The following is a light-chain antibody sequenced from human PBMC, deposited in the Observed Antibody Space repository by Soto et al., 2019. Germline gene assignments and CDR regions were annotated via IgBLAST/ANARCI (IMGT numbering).Light chain of an antibody. J-gene: IGKJ4*01. CDR3: QQYYSTPPT. Sequence: DIVMTQSPDSLAVSLGERATINCKSSQSVLYSSHNKNYLAWYQQNPGQPPKLIIYWASTRESGVPDRFSGSGSGTDFTLTISSLQAEDVAIYYCQQYYSTPPTFGGGTKVEIK. V-gene: IGKV4-1*01. CDR2: WAS. CDR1: QSVLYSSHNKNY.